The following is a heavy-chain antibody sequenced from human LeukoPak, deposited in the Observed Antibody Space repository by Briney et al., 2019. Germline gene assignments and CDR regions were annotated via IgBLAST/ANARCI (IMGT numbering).Heavy chain of an antibody. V-gene: IGHV3-21*01. D-gene: IGHD6-19*01. CDR1: GFTFSSYS. CDR3: ARDLGEVGSGWYFPFPYYYYYYMDV. J-gene: IGHJ6*03. CDR2: ISSSSSYI. Sequence: PGGSLRLSCAASGFTFSSYSMNWVRQAPGKGLEWVSSISSSSSYIYYADSVKGRFTISRDNAKNSLYLQMNSLRAEDTAVYYCARDLGEVGSGWYFPFPYYYYYYMDVWGKGTTVTVSS.